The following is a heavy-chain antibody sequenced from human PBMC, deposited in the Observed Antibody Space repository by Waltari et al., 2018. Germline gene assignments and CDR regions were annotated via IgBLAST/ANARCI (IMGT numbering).Heavy chain of an antibody. CDR3: APRGPYDYDRRGYQGFDY. Sequence: QITLKESGPTLVKPTQTLTLTCTFPGFSLSTSGLAVGWIRQPPGKALEWLALIYWNDYQRYSPSLKTRLTIAKDTSKNQVVLTVTNMDPVDTATYYCAPRGPYDYDRRGYQGFDYWGQGTLVTVSS. V-gene: IGHV2-5*01. D-gene: IGHD3-22*01. CDR2: IYWNDYQ. J-gene: IGHJ4*02. CDR1: GFSLSTSGLA.